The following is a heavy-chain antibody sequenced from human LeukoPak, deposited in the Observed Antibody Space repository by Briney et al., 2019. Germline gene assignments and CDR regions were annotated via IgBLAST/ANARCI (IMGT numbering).Heavy chain of an antibody. J-gene: IGHJ6*02. CDR2: ISNSGNTI. CDR1: GFTVSSNY. Sequence: GGSLRLSCAASGFTVSSNYMSWVRQAPGKGLEWVSDISNSGNTIYYADSVKGRFTISRDNAKNSLYLQMNSLRAEDTAVYYCAREGGQQLWGGMDVWGQGTTVTVSS. V-gene: IGHV3-11*01. CDR3: AREGGQQLWGGMDV. D-gene: IGHD6-13*01.